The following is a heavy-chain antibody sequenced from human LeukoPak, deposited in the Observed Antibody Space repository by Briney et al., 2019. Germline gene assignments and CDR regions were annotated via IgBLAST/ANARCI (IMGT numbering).Heavy chain of an antibody. D-gene: IGHD3-10*01. Sequence: PSETLSLTCTVSGGSISSGHYFWSWIRQPAGKGLEWIGRIYTSGNTNYNPSLKSRVTISVDTSKNQFSLKLSSVTAADTAVYYCARLTAGKSLRNYYYYMDVWGKGTTVTISS. CDR2: IYTSGNT. CDR1: GGSISSGHYF. J-gene: IGHJ6*03. CDR3: ARLTAGKSLRNYYYYMDV. V-gene: IGHV4-61*02.